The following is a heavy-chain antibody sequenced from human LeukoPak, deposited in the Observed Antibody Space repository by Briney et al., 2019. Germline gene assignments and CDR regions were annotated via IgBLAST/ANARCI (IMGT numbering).Heavy chain of an antibody. V-gene: IGHV4-34*01. J-gene: IGHJ4*02. D-gene: IGHD3-16*02. CDR1: GGSFSDYY. CDR3: ARGGETYDYAWGSYRYHYFDY. CDR2: INHSGST. Sequence: SETLSLTCTVFGGSFSDYYWSWIRQPPGKGLEWIGGINHSGSTNYNPSLKSRVTISVDTSKNQFSLKLTSVTAADTAVYYCARGGETYDYAWGSYRYHYFDYWGQGTLVTVSS.